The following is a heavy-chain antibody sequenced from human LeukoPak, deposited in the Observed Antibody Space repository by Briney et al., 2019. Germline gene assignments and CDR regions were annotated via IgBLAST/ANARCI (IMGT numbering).Heavy chain of an antibody. V-gene: IGHV3-23*01. J-gene: IGHJ4*02. CDR1: GFTFNNYA. CDR3: AKGGFCSSTTCYIADY. D-gene: IGHD2-2*02. CDR2: ISSSGRST. Sequence: HPGGSLRLSCAASGFTFNNYAMNWVRQAPGKGLEWVSAISSSGRSTYYADSVKGRFTISRDNSKNTLYLQVNSLRAEDTAVYYCAKGGFCSSTTCYIADYWGQGTLVTVSS.